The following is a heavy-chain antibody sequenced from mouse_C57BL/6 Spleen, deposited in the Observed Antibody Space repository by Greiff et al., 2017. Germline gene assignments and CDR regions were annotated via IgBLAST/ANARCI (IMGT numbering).Heavy chain of an antibody. CDR1: GYSFTGYF. D-gene: IGHD1-1*01. V-gene: IGHV1-20*01. CDR3: ARDCGSSDWIAY. Sequence: VQLQQSGPELVKPGDSVKISCKASGYSFTGYFMNWVMQSHGKSLEWIGRINPYNGDTFYNQKFKSKATLTVDKSSSTAHMELRSLTSEDSAVYYCARDCGSSDWIAYWGQGTLVTVSA. J-gene: IGHJ3*01. CDR2: INPYNGDT.